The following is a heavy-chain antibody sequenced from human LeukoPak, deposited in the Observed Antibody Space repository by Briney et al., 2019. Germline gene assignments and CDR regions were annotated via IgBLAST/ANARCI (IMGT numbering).Heavy chain of an antibody. J-gene: IGHJ3*02. CDR2: IIPIFGTA. CDR3: ARVTPYDSSGYFGDAFDI. Sequence: SVRVSCKASGGTFSSYAISWVRQAPGQGLEWMGGIIPIFGTANYAQKFQGRVTITADESTSTAYMELSSLRSEDTAVYYCARVTPYDSSGYFGDAFDIWGQGTMVTVSS. D-gene: IGHD3-22*01. CDR1: GGTFSSYA. V-gene: IGHV1-69*13.